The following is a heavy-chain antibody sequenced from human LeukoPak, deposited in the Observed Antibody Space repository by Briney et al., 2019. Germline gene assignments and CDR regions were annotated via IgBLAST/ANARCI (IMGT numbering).Heavy chain of an antibody. Sequence: GGSLRLSCAASGFTFSSYGMHWVRQAPGKGLEWVAVIWYGGSNKYYADSVKGRFTISRDNSKNTLYLQMNSLRDEDTAVYYCARDPSMFSNGWPFDYWGQGTLVTVSS. D-gene: IGHD6-19*01. J-gene: IGHJ4*02. CDR3: ARDPSMFSNGWPFDY. CDR2: IWYGGSNK. V-gene: IGHV3-33*08. CDR1: GFTFSSYG.